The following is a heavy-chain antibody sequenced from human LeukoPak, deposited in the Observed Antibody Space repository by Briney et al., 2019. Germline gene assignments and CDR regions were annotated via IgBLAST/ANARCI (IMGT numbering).Heavy chain of an antibody. V-gene: IGHV3-48*03. D-gene: IGHD6-13*01. CDR2: ISSSGSNT. CDR1: GFTFSSYE. CDR3: ATLRPRQQLVVDH. J-gene: IGHJ4*02. Sequence: GGSLRLSCAASGFTFSSYEMNWVRQAPGKGLEWVSYISSSGSNTYYAHSVKGRFTISRDTALNSLYLQMRSLRAEDTAVYYCATLRPRQQLVVDHWGQRTPVTVSS.